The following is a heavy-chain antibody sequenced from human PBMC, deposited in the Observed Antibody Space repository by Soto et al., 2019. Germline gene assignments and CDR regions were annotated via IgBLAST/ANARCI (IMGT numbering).Heavy chain of an antibody. J-gene: IGHJ6*02. CDR3: AKGSVRAVADKGRYSSVMDV. CDR2: ISGSGGST. CDR1: GFTFSSYA. V-gene: IGHV3-23*01. Sequence: EVQLLESGGGLVQPGGSLRLSCAASGFTFSSYAMTWVRQAPGKGLEWVSGISGSGGSTYYADSVRGRFTVSRDNSKNTRYLQMNSLRAEDPALYFCAKGSVRAVADKGRYSSVMDVWAKGPRSPSP. D-gene: IGHD6-19*01.